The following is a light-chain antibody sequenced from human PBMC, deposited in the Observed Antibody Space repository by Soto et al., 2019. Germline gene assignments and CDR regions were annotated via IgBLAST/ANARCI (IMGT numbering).Light chain of an antibody. Sequence: QSALTQPHSVSGSPGQSVTISCSGTSSDVGHYNFVSWYQHHPGKAPKLLIYDVTTRPSGVPDRFSGSKSGNTASLTISGLQAEDEADVYCCSYAGSYTWVFGGGTKLTVL. CDR3: CSYAGSYTWV. CDR1: SSDVGHYNF. CDR2: DVT. J-gene: IGLJ3*02. V-gene: IGLV2-11*01.